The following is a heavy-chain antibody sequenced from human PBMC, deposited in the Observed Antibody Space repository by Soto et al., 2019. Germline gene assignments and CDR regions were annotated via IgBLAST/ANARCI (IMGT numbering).Heavy chain of an antibody. CDR2: IYYSGST. D-gene: IGHD6-13*01. CDR3: ASPVAAAGTVWDYGMDV. V-gene: IGHV4-39*01. CDR1: SLSIRSSSYY. J-gene: IGHJ6*02. Sequence: SETLSLTCTISSLSIRSSSYYWAWIRKPPGKGLEWIGSIYYSGSTYYNPSLKSRVTISVDTSKNQFSLKLSSVTAADTAVYYCASPVAAAGTVWDYGMDVWGQGTTVT.